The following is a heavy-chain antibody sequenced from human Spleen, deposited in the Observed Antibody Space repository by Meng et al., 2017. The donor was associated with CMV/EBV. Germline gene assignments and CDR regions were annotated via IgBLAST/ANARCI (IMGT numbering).Heavy chain of an antibody. Sequence: SVKVSCKASGYTFTDYYIRWVRQAPGQGLEWLGGFIPQFGAATSAKKFQGRVTITTDESTSTAYMELINLTSEDTAVYYCARGGSIGWSNWGQGTQVTVSS. V-gene: IGHV1-69*05. CDR2: FIPQFGAA. CDR3: ARGGSIGWSN. D-gene: IGHD6-19*01. J-gene: IGHJ4*02. CDR1: GYTFTDYY.